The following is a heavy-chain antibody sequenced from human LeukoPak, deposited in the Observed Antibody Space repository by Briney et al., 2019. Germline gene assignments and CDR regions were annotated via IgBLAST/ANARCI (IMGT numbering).Heavy chain of an antibody. Sequence: SETLSLTCTVSGYSISSGYYWGWIRQPPGKGLEWIGTLYHSGRTYYNPSLKSRVTISVDTSKNQFSLKLSSVTAADTAVYYCARDNLTKRYCRRTSCYSYFDYWGQGTLVTVSS. CDR3: ARDNLTKRYCRRTSCYSYFDY. D-gene: IGHD2-2*01. CDR2: LYHSGRT. J-gene: IGHJ4*02. V-gene: IGHV4-38-2*02. CDR1: GYSISSGYY.